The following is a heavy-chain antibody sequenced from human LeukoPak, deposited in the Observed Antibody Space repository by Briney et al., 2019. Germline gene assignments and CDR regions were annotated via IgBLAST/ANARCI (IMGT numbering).Heavy chain of an antibody. V-gene: IGHV5-51*01. CDR3: ARKSSGWPGDFNY. J-gene: IGHJ4*02. CDR2: LYPGDSDT. CDR1: GYSFTNYW. D-gene: IGHD6-25*01. Sequence: GESLKNSCKGSGYSFTNYWIGWVRQMPGKGLEWMGILYPGDSDTRYSPSFQGHVTISADKSTTTAYLQWSSLKASDTAMYYCARKSSGWPGDFNYWGQGTLVTVSS.